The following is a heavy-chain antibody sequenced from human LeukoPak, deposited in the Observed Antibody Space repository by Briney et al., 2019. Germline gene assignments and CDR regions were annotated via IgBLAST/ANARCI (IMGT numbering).Heavy chain of an antibody. D-gene: IGHD2-21*02. J-gene: IGHJ4*02. CDR2: IWYDGSNK. V-gene: IGHV3-33*01. Sequence: AGGSLRLSCAASGFTFSSYGMHWVRQAPGKGLEWVAVIWYDGSNKYYADSVKGRFTISRDNSKNTLYLQMNSLRAGDTAVYYCARGGPGSDPFDYWGQGTLVTVSS. CDR1: GFTFSSYG. CDR3: ARGGPGSDPFDY.